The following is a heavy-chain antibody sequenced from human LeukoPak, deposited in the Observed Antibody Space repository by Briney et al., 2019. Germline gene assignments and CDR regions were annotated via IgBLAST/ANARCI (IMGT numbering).Heavy chain of an antibody. V-gene: IGHV4-34*01. J-gene: IGHJ4*02. CDR3: ARGPGSSWYLR. Sequence: SETLSLTCAVYGGSFSGYYWSWIRQPPGKGLEWIGEINHSGSTNYNPSLKSRVTISVDTSKNQFSLKLSSVTAADTAVYYCARGPGSSWYLRWGQGTLVTVSS. CDR1: GGSFSGYY. CDR2: INHSGST. D-gene: IGHD6-13*01.